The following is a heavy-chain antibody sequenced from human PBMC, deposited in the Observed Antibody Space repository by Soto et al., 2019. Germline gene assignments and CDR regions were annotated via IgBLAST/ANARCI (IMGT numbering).Heavy chain of an antibody. CDR3: ARGGGTILAPLP. CDR1: GYTFTGYF. Sequence: ASVKVSCKASGYTFTGYFMHWVRQAPGQGLGWMGWINPNSGATKYAQKFQGRVTMTRDTSISTAYMELTLLRSDDTAVYYCARGGGTILAPLPWGQGTLVTVSS. CDR2: INPNSGAT. V-gene: IGHV1-2*02. J-gene: IGHJ5*02. D-gene: IGHD3-3*01.